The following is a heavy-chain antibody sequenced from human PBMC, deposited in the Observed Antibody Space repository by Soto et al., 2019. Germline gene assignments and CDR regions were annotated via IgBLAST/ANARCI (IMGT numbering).Heavy chain of an antibody. Sequence: QLQLQESGPGLVKPSGTLSLTCAISGDSTSSSNWWNWVRQPPGKGLEWIGEIFQSGSANYNPSLRRRXXIXIAXSKKFLSLKLDSVTAADTAVYYCAREVSGVHAFDYWGQGTLVTVSS. CDR3: AREVSGVHAFDY. CDR1: GDSTSSSNW. J-gene: IGHJ4*02. V-gene: IGHV4-4*02. CDR2: IFQSGSA. D-gene: IGHD2-21*01.